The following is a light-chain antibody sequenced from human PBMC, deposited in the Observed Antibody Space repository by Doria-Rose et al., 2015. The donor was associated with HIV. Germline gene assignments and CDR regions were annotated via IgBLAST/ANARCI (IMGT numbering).Light chain of an antibody. V-gene: IGKV3-15*01. CDR1: QGIGSD. CDR3: QQYSQWPPYT. Sequence: EIVMTQSPATLSVSPGERATLSCRASQGIGSDLAWYQQKPGQAPRLLIYRASIMATGIPPRFTGGGSGIEFTLTISSLQSEDFAVYFCQQYSQWPPYTFGQGTKLEVK. CDR2: RAS. J-gene: IGKJ2*01.